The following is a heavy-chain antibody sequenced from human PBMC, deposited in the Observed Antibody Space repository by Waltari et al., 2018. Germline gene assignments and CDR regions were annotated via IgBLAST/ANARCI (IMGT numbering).Heavy chain of an antibody. V-gene: IGHV4-39*01. Sequence: QLQLQESGPGLVKPSETLSLTCTVSGGSISSSSYYWGWIRQPPGKGLEWIGSIYYSGSTYYNPSLKSRVTISVDTSKNQFSLKLSSVTAADTAVYYCARQEEEDIVVVVAATDYGDPEFFDYWGQGTLVIVSS. J-gene: IGHJ4*02. D-gene: IGHD2-15*01. CDR3: ARQEEEDIVVVVAATDYGDPEFFDY. CDR2: IYYSGST. CDR1: GGSISSSSYY.